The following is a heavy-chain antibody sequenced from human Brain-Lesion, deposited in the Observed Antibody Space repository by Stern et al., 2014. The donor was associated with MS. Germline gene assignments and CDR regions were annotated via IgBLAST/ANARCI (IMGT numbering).Heavy chain of an antibody. J-gene: IGHJ6*02. Sequence: EVQLVESGGGLVKPGGSLKLSCAASGLTFTASALHWVRQASGKGLEWVGRIGNKANNYATAYAESVKGRVTISRDDSKNTAYLQMNSLKSEDTAVYYCTRTRAYYYYGMDVWGQGTTVTVSS. CDR1: GLTFTASA. CDR2: IGNKANNYAT. V-gene: IGHV3-73*02. CDR3: TRTRAYYYYGMDV.